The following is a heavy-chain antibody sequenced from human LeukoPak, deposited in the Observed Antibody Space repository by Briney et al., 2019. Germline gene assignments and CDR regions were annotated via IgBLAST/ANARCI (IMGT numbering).Heavy chain of an antibody. J-gene: IGHJ4*02. CDR1: GFTFRSLV. V-gene: IGHV3-30*18. D-gene: IGHD3-10*01. CDR2: ISYEDGTNK. Sequence: GRSLRLSCAASGFTFRSLVMHWVRQAPGKGLEWVAAISYEDGTNKYYADSVKGRFTISRDNSKTTLFLQMNSLRAEDTAIYYCTKERPEKYYESGSYFDFWGQGTLVTVSS. CDR3: TKERPEKYYESGSYFDF.